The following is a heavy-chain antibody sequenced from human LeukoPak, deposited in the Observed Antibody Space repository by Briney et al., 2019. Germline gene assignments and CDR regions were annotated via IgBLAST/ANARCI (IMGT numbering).Heavy chain of an antibody. V-gene: IGHV4-61*02. Sequence: SQPLSLTCTVSGGSIKSVDYYWSWIRQPAGKGLEWIRRIYASGSTNYNPSLKSRVTISVDASKNQFSLRLNSVTAADTAVYYCARTFYSNYNGPSVWGQGTLVTVSS. D-gene: IGHD2-8*01. CDR3: ARTFYSNYNGPSV. J-gene: IGHJ4*02. CDR1: GGSIKSVDYY. CDR2: IYASGST.